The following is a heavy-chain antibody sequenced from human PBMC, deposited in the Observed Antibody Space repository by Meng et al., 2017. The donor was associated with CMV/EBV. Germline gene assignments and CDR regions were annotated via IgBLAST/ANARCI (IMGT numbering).Heavy chain of an antibody. CDR3: AKDGQWLVRAYFDY. V-gene: IGHV3-9*01. Sequence: SLKISCAASGFTFDDYAMHWVRQAPGEGLEWVSGISWNSGSIGYADSVKGRFTISRDNAKNSLYLQMNSLRAEDTALYYCAKDGQWLVRAYFDYWGQGTLVTVSS. J-gene: IGHJ4*02. D-gene: IGHD6-19*01. CDR1: GFTFDDYA. CDR2: ISWNSGSI.